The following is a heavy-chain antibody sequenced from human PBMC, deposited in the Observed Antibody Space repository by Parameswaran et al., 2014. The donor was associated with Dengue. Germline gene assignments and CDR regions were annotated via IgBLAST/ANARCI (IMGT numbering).Heavy chain of an antibody. D-gene: IGHD6-19*01. J-gene: IGHJ6*02. CDR2: ISSTSGYT. V-gene: IGHV3-21*01. CDR3: ARDHSTYYSSGLLNYYYGMDV. Sequence: VRQMPGKGLEWVSSISSTSGYTFYADSVRGRFTISRDNAKNSLSLQMNSLRADDTAVYYCARDHSTYYSSGLLNYYYGMDVWGQGTTVTVSS.